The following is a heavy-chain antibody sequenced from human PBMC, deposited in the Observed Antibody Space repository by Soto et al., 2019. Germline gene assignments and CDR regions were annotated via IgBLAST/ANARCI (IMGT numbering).Heavy chain of an antibody. J-gene: IGHJ4*02. V-gene: IGHV1-2*02. CDR3: SRGRTFYDILTGYPDHFDF. CDR2: INPNIGST. Sequence: ASVKVSCKASGYTFTSYGISWVRQAPGQGLEWMGMINPNIGSTNYARKFQGRVTMTRDSSISTAYMELSKLTSHDTAVYYCSRGRTFYDILTGYPDHFDFWGQGTLVTVSS. CDR1: GYTFTSYG. D-gene: IGHD3-9*01.